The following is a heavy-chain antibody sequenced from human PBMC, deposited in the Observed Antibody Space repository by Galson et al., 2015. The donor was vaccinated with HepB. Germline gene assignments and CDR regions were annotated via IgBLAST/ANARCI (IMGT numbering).Heavy chain of an antibody. CDR2: IYSGGST. CDR1: GFTVSSNY. CDR3: AKGHSVVLVSRINS. V-gene: IGHV3-53*01. D-gene: IGHD2-21*01. Sequence: SLRLSCAASGFTVSSNYMNWVRQAPGNGLEWVSLIYSGGSTYYADSVKGRFTISRDYSKNTLYLQMSSLRVEDTAVYYCAKGHSVVLVSRINSWGQGTLVTVSS. J-gene: IGHJ4*02.